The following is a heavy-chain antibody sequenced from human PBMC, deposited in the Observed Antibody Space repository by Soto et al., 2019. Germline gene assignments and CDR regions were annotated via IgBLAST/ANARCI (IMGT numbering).Heavy chain of an antibody. CDR1: GFTFSDYY. Sequence: PGGSLRLSCAASGFTFSDYYMSWIRQAPGKGLEWVSSISGSGGSTYYADSVKGRFTISRDNSKNTLYLQMNSLRAGDTAVYYCAKAPGAYSSSWYGYWGQGTLVTVSS. V-gene: IGHV3-23*01. D-gene: IGHD6-13*01. CDR2: ISGSGGST. J-gene: IGHJ4*02. CDR3: AKAPGAYSSSWYGY.